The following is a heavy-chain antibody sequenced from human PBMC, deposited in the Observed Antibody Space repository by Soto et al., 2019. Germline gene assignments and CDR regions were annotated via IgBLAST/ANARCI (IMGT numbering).Heavy chain of an antibody. Sequence: AGSLRLSCAASGVTCSSDWMSWFRQAPGKGLEWVANIKQDGSEKYYVDSVKGRFTISRDNAKNSLYLQMNSLRAEDTAVYYCARDTGRKILYSNLFIAARPESDYWGQGTLVTVSS. CDR1: GVTCSSDW. CDR2: IKQDGSEK. D-gene: IGHD6-6*01. V-gene: IGHV3-7*05. CDR3: ARDTGRKILYSNLFIAARPESDY. J-gene: IGHJ4*02.